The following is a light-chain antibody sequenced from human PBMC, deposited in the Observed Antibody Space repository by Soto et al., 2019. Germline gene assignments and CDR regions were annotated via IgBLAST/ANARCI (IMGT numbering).Light chain of an antibody. CDR3: QHYNNWST. J-gene: IGKJ5*01. CDR2: GAS. CDR1: QSVSSS. V-gene: IGKV3-15*01. Sequence: EIVMTQSPATLSVSPGERATLPCRASQSVSSSLAWYQQRPGQAPRLLIYGASTRATDIPARFSGSGSGTEFTLTITNLQSEDFAIYYFQHYNNWSTFGQGTRLEIK.